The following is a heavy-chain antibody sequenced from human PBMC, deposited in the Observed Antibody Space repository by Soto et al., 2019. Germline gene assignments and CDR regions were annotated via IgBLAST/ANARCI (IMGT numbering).Heavy chain of an antibody. CDR2: IIPIFGTA. D-gene: IGHD3-10*01. CDR1: GGTFSSYA. J-gene: IGHJ6*02. V-gene: IGHV1-69*13. Sequence: SVKVSCKASGGTFSSYAISWVRQAPGQGLEWMGGIIPIFGTANYAQKFQGRVTITADESTSTAYMELSSLRSEDTAVYYCGRVRRYYGSGSQYYYYGMDVWGQGTTVTAP. CDR3: GRVRRYYGSGSQYYYYGMDV.